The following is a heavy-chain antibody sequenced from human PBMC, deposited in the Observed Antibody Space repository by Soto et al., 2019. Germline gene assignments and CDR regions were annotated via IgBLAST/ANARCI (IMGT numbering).Heavy chain of an antibody. CDR2: IIPIFGTA. J-gene: IGHJ6*02. V-gene: IGHV1-69*12. CDR3: ARVRVYYYDSSGGYYYGMDV. Sequence: QVQLVQSGAEVKKPGSSVKVSCKASGGTFSSYAISWVRQAPGQGLEWMGGIIPIFGTANYAQKFQGRVTITADESTSTAYMELSSLRSEDTAVYYCARVRVYYYDSSGGYYYGMDVWGQGTTVTVSS. D-gene: IGHD3-22*01. CDR1: GGTFSSYA.